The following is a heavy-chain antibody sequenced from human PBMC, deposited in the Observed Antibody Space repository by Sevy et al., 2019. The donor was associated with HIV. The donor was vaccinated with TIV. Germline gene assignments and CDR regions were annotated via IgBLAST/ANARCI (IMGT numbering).Heavy chain of an antibody. Sequence: SETLSLTCTVSGGSLNSYHWSWIRQPPGKGLEWIGYLFYTDSTNYNPSLKSRVTIPVDRSKNQFSLELRSVTAADTAVYYCARDSDSGLDYWGQGTLVTVSS. D-gene: IGHD4-17*01. J-gene: IGHJ4*02. CDR1: GGSLNSYH. CDR3: ARDSDSGLDY. CDR2: LFYTDST. V-gene: IGHV4-59*01.